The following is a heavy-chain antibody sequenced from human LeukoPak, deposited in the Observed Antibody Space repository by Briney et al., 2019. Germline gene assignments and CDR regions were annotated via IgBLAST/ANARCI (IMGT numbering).Heavy chain of an antibody. V-gene: IGHV3-30*18. D-gene: IGHD3-9*01. Sequence: GGSLRLSCAASGFTFSSYGMHWVRQAPGKGLEWVAVISYDGSNQYYADSVKGRFTISRDNSENTVDLQLNSLRAEDSAVYYCAEDKAYYDILTGLYCDSWGQGTLVTVSS. CDR1: GFTFSSYG. CDR2: ISYDGSNQ. J-gene: IGHJ4*02. CDR3: AEDKAYYDILTGLYCDS.